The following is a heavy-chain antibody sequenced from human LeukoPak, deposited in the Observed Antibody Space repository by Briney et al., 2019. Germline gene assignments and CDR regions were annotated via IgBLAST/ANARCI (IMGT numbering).Heavy chain of an antibody. J-gene: IGHJ4*02. D-gene: IGHD2-21*02. Sequence: GGSLRLSCAASGFTFSNFGLSWVRQAPGKGLEWVSIIGGSGGSTIYADSVRGRFTVSRDNSKNTLYLQMNTLTAEDTAVYYCAKVPKYCGGDCYSYLDYWGQGTLVTVSS. CDR1: GFTFSNFG. CDR2: IGGSGGST. V-gene: IGHV3-23*01. CDR3: AKVPKYCGGDCYSYLDY.